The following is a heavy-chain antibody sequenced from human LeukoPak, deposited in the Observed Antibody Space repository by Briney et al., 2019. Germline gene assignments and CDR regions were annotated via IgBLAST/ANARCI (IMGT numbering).Heavy chain of an antibody. CDR2: INQDGNEK. CDR3: ARDHVTPGLLFDY. J-gene: IGHJ4*02. CDR1: GFTFSSHW. Sequence: GGSLRLSCVASGFTFSSHWMTWVRQAPGKGLEWVATINQDGNEKYYVDSVKGRFTISRGNAKNSLYLQMNSLRAEDTAVYYCARDHVTPGLLFDYWGQGNLVTVSS. D-gene: IGHD2-21*01. V-gene: IGHV3-7*01.